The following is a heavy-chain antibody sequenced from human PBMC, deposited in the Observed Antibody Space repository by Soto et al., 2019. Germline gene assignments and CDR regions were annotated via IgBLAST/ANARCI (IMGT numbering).Heavy chain of an antibody. J-gene: IGHJ4*02. CDR2: ISYDGSNK. V-gene: IGHV3-30*18. D-gene: IGHD3-3*01. CDR1: GFTFSSYG. Sequence: QVQLVESGGGVVQPGRSLRLSCAASGFTFSSYGMHWVRQAPGKGLEWVAVISYDGSNKYYADSVKRRFTISRDNSKNTLYLQMSRLRAEDTAVYYCAQAHSGRLEWLLHAQNPFDYWGQGTLVTVSS. CDR3: AQAHSGRLEWLLHAQNPFDY.